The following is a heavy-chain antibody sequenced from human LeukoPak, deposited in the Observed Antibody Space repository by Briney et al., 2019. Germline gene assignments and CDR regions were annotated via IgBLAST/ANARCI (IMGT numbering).Heavy chain of an antibody. Sequence: GGSLRLSCAASGFTVSSNYMSWVRQAPGKGLEWVSVIYSGGSTYYADSVKGRFTISRDNSKNTLYLQMNSLRAEDTAVYYCARVSSSWYYYYGMDVWGQGTTVTVSS. CDR1: GFTVSSNY. CDR3: ARVSSSWYYYYGMDV. V-gene: IGHV3-66*01. CDR2: IYSGGST. D-gene: IGHD6-13*01. J-gene: IGHJ6*02.